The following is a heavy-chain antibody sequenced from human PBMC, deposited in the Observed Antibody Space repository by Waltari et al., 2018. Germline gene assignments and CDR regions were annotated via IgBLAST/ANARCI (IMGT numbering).Heavy chain of an antibody. D-gene: IGHD3-10*01. Sequence: QVQLLQSGAEVKKPGASVKLSCKASGYTFINHGIHWVRQAPGQRLEWMGWISTGNGHERYSQKFQDRVTITRDTSATTVYMEVTTLKSEDTAVFYCARGGSRAGFDYWGQGTLVTVSS. CDR1: GYTFINHG. V-gene: IGHV1-3*04. CDR3: ARGGSRAGFDY. CDR2: ISTGNGHE. J-gene: IGHJ4*02.